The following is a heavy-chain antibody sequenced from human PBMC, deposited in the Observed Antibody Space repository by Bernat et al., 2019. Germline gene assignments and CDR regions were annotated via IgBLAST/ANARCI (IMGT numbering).Heavy chain of an antibody. V-gene: IGHV3-30*18. D-gene: IGHD1-26*01. Sequence: QVQLVESGGGVVQPGRSLRLSCAASGFTFSSYGMHWVRQAPGKGLEWVAVISYDGSNKYYAGSVKGRFTISRDNSKNTLYLQMNSLRAEDTAVYYCAKGASGDYWGQGTLVTVSS. J-gene: IGHJ4*02. CDR1: GFTFSSYG. CDR2: ISYDGSNK. CDR3: AKGASGDY.